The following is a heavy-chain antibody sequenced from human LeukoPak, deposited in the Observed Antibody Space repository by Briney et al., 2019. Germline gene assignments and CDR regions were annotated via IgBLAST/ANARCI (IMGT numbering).Heavy chain of an antibody. J-gene: IGHJ6*02. Sequence: PGRSLRLSCAASEFTFSSYGMHWVRQAPGKGLEWVAVIWYDGSNKYYADSVKGRFTISRDNSKNTLYLQMNSLRAEDTAVYYCATAPYYYGSGSYPYYYYGMDVWGQGTTVTVSS. CDR2: IWYDGSNK. D-gene: IGHD3-10*01. V-gene: IGHV3-33*01. CDR1: EFTFSSYG. CDR3: ATAPYYYGSGSYPYYYYGMDV.